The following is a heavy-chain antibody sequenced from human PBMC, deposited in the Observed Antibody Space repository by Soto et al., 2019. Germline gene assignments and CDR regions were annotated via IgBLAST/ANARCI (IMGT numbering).Heavy chain of an antibody. D-gene: IGHD2-21*01. CDR2: ISTRSDV. Sequence: GGSLRLSCTASEFSLSTYSMNWVRQAPGKGLEWVSSISTRSDVSYAESVKGRFTIARDNAKNSRSLQMNSLSAEDTGDYYCAREKIAWPPAYGLEVWGQGTTVTGSS. J-gene: IGHJ6*02. V-gene: IGHV3-21*03. CDR1: EFSLSTYS. CDR3: AREKIAWPPAYGLEV.